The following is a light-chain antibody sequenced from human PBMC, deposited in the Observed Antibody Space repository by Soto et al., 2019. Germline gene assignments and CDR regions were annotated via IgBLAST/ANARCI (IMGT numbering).Light chain of an antibody. Sequence: EIVMTQSPATLSVSPGGRATLSCRASQSISDTLAWYQQKPGQAPRLLIYDTSDRATGIPARFSGSGSGTDFTLTISSLEPEDFAVFYCQQRSVWPWTFGQGTKVDIK. CDR1: QSISDT. V-gene: IGKV3-11*01. CDR2: DTS. J-gene: IGKJ1*01. CDR3: QQRSVWPWT.